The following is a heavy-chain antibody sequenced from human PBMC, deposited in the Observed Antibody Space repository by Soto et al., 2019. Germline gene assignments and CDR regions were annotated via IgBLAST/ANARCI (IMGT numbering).Heavy chain of an antibody. J-gene: IGHJ4*02. CDR1: GFTFSSNW. CDR2: LNSDGTSA. Sequence: EVQLVESGGGLVQPGGSLRLSCAGSGFTFSSNWMHWVRQDPGKGLVWVLRLNSDGTSASYADSVKGRFTISRDNAKNTLFLQMNSLTAEDTALYYCARGPSGWFGFDYWGQGTLVTVSS. V-gene: IGHV3-74*01. CDR3: ARGPSGWFGFDY. D-gene: IGHD6-19*01.